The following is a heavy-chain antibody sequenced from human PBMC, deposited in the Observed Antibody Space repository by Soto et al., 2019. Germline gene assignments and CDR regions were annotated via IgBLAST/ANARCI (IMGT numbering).Heavy chain of an antibody. D-gene: IGHD2-15*01. CDR3: ARARRWGKCSGGSCYSNFDY. J-gene: IGHJ4*02. Sequence: PSETLSLTCTVSGGSISSYYWSWIRQPPGKGLEWIGYIYYSGSTNYNPSLKSRVTISVDTSKNQFSLKLSSVTAADTAVYYCARARRWGKCSGGSCYSNFDYWGQGTLVTVSS. V-gene: IGHV4-59*01. CDR1: GGSISSYY. CDR2: IYYSGST.